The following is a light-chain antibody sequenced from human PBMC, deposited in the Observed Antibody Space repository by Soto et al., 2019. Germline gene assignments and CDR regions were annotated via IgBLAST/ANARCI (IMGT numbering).Light chain of an antibody. CDR2: GAS. Sequence: ERVMTQSPFTLSVSPGERATLSCRASQSVNNNLAWYQQKPGQAPRLLIYGASSRATGIPARFSGSGSGTEFTLTISSLQSEDFALYYCQQYDNWPPSITFGQGTRLENK. V-gene: IGKV3-15*01. CDR1: QSVNNN. J-gene: IGKJ5*01. CDR3: QQYDNWPPSIT.